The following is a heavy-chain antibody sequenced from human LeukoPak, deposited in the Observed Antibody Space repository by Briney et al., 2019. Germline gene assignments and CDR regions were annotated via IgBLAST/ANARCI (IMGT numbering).Heavy chain of an antibody. Sequence: PSETLSLTCAVSSGSISSTNWWSWVRQSPGKGLEWIGEIYHSGSANYNPSLKSRVTISVDKSKNQFSLKLSSVTAADTAVYYCASTCSGGSCWTYWGQGTLVTVSS. V-gene: IGHV4-4*02. D-gene: IGHD2-15*01. J-gene: IGHJ4*02. CDR3: ASTCSGGSCWTY. CDR2: IYHSGSA. CDR1: SGSISSTNW.